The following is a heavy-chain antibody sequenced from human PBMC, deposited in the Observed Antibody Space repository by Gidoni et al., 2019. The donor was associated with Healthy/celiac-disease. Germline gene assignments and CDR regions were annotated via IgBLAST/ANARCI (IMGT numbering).Heavy chain of an antibody. D-gene: IGHD3-3*01. J-gene: IGHJ5*02. CDR1: GYTFTSYD. CDR2: MNPNSGNT. CDR3: ARGVDFWSGYYINWFDP. Sequence: QVQLVQSGAEVKKPGASVQVSCKASGYTFTSYDINWVRQATGQGLEWMGWMNPNSGNTGYAQKFQGRVTMTRNTSISTAYMELSSLRSEDTAVYYCARGVDFWSGYYINWFDPWGQGTLVTVSS. V-gene: IGHV1-8*01.